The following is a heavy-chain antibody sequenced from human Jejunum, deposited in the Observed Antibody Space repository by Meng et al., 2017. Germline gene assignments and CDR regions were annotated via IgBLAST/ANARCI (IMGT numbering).Heavy chain of an antibody. CDR2: ISHSGST. V-gene: IGHV4-34*01. J-gene: IGHJ4*02. CDR1: GGSLKDFY. D-gene: IGHD4-17*01. Sequence: GQLRQGGAGLLKPSEILPLTAAASGGSLKDFYWNWIRQPPGKGLEWIGEISHSGSTNYNPSLKSRVTISVDRSQNQLSLKLTSVSGTDTAVYFCARALGAYGDSGFAYWGQGALVTVSS. CDR3: ARALGAYGDSGFAY.